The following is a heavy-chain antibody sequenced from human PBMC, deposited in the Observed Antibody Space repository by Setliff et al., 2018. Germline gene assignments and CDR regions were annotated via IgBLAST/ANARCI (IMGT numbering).Heavy chain of an antibody. CDR1: GYSFTSYW. Sequence: PGESLKISCQGSGYSFTSYWIGWVRQMPGKGLEWMGIIYPGDSDTRYSPSFQGQVTISADKSISTAYLQWSSLKASDTAMYYCATNHCSGTNCYAGYFDYWGQGTLVTVSS. J-gene: IGHJ4*02. V-gene: IGHV5-51*01. D-gene: IGHD2-2*01. CDR3: ATNHCSGTNCYAGYFDY. CDR2: IYPGDSDT.